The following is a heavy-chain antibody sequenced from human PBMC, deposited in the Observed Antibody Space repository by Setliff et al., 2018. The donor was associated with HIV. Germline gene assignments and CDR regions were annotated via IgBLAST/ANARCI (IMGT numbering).Heavy chain of an antibody. J-gene: IGHJ4*02. V-gene: IGHV1-69*13. CDR3: ARGWAAYDSTGMTPY. Sequence: ASVKVSCKASGGTFSSYAISWVRQAPGQGLEWMGGIIPIFGTANYAQKFQGRVTITADESPSTAYMELSSLRSEDTAVYYCARGWAAYDSTGMTPYWGQGTQVTVSS. D-gene: IGHD3-22*01. CDR1: GGTFSSYA. CDR2: IIPIFGTA.